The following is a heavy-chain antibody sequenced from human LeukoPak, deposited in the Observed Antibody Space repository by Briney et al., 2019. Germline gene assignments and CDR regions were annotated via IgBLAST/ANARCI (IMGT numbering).Heavy chain of an antibody. CDR2: INNDGSST. CDR1: GLTISDYW. V-gene: IGHV3-74*01. Sequence: GGSLRLSCVASGLTISDYWMHWVRQVPGKGLVWVSRINNDGSSTRYAESVKGRFTISKDNAKNTLYLQMNSLRAEDTAVYCCISSNPISDYWSQGTLVTVSS. CDR3: ISSNPISDY. D-gene: IGHD1-14*01. J-gene: IGHJ4*02.